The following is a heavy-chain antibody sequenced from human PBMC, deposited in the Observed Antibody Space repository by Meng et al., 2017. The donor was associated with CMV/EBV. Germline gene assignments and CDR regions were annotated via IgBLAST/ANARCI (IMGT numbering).Heavy chain of an antibody. V-gene: IGHV3-23*01. CDR2: ISGSGGST. D-gene: IGHD5-18*01. CDR1: GFTFSGYA. CDR3: AKDTWIQLWPTH. J-gene: IGHJ4*02. Sequence: CPPSGFTFSGYAMGWVRQAPGKGLEWVSAISGSGGSTYYADSVKGRFTISRDNSKNTLYLQMNSLRAEDTAVYYCAKDTWIQLWPTHWGQGTLVTVSS.